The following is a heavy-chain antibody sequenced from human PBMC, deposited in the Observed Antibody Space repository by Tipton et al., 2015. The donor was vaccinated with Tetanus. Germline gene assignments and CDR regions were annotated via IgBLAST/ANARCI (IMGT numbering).Heavy chain of an antibody. CDR2: IYSHSSGSST. CDR3: AKGSGGYSYGSSDN. D-gene: IGHD5-18*01. CDR1: GFTFSNYA. Sequence: SLRLSCAASGFTFSNYAMKWVRQAPGKGLEWVSVIYSHSSGSSTYYADSVKGRFTISRDDSKNTLYLQMNSLRADDTAVYYCAKGSGGYSYGSSDNWGQGTLVTVTS. J-gene: IGHJ4*02. V-gene: IGHV3-23*03.